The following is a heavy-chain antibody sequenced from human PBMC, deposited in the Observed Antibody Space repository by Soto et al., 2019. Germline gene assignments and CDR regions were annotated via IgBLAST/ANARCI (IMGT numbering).Heavy chain of an antibody. CDR1: GFTVSSNY. J-gene: IGHJ4*02. Sequence: EVQLVETGGGLIQPGGSLRLSCAASGFTVSSNYMSWVRQAPGKGLEWVSVIYSGGSTYYADSVKGRFTISRDNSKNTLYLQMNSLRAEDTAVYYCARGGDSSGYYWYYFDYWGQGTLVTVSS. D-gene: IGHD3-22*01. CDR2: IYSGGST. V-gene: IGHV3-53*02. CDR3: ARGGDSSGYYWYYFDY.